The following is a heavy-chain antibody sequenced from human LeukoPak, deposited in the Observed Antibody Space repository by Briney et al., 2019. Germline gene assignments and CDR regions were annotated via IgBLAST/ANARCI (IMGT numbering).Heavy chain of an antibody. CDR1: GVTFSSHA. Sequence: PGGSLRLSCAASGVTFSSHAMSWVRQAPGKGLEWVSAIDSGGGDTYYADSVKGRFTISRDNSKNTLYLQMNGLRAEDTAVYYCATRAAGTPLGTFDCWGQGTLVTVSS. V-gene: IGHV3-23*01. CDR2: IDSGGGDT. J-gene: IGHJ4*02. D-gene: IGHD1/OR15-1a*01. CDR3: ATRAAGTPLGTFDC.